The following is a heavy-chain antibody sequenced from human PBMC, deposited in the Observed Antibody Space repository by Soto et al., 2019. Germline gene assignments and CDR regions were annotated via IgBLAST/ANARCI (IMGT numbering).Heavy chain of an antibody. CDR1: GGSISSYY. CDR3: ARSHYFDYYYGMDV. V-gene: IGHV4-59*01. CDR2: IYYSGST. Sequence: SETLSLTCTVSGGSISSYYWSWIRQPPGKGLEWIGYIYYSGSTNYNPSLKSRVTISVDTSKNQFSLKLSSVTAADTAVYYCARSHYFDYYYGMDVWGQGITVTVSS. J-gene: IGHJ6*02. D-gene: IGHD3-9*01.